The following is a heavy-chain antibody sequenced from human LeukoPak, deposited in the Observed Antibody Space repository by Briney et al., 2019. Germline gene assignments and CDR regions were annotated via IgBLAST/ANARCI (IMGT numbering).Heavy chain of an antibody. D-gene: IGHD3-10*01. CDR1: GFTFSSYA. CDR3: ARARLYYSGSASYEADY. V-gene: IGHV3-30-3*01. CDR2: ISNDGSNK. J-gene: IGHJ4*02. Sequence: GRSLRLSCAASGFTFSSYAMHWVRQAPGKGLEWVAVISNDGSNKYYADSAKGRFTISRDNSKNTLYLQMNSLRAEDTAVYYWARARLYYSGSASYEADYWGQGTLVTVSS.